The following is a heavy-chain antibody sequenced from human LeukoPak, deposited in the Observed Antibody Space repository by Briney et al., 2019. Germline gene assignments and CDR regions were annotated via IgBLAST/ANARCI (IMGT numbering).Heavy chain of an antibody. CDR1: GGSFSGYY. V-gene: IGHV4-34*01. CDR3: ARARCSGGSCYPNWFDP. CDR2: INHSGSA. J-gene: IGHJ5*02. D-gene: IGHD2-15*01. Sequence: SETLSLTXAVYGGSFSGYYWNWIRQPPGKGLEWIGEINHSGSANYNPSLKSRVTISVDTSKNQFSLNLSSVTAADTAVYYCARARCSGGSCYPNWFDPWGQGTLVTVSS.